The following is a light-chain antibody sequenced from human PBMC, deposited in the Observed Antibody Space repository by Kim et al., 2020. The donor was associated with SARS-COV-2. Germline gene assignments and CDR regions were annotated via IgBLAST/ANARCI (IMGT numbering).Light chain of an antibody. Sequence: SPGERATLSCRASQTVVSNYLAWYQQKPGQAPRLLIYGASSRATGIPDKFSGSGSGTDFTLTITRLEPEDSAVYYCQQYHRAPRTFGQGTKVDIK. CDR3: QQYHRAPRT. V-gene: IGKV3-20*01. CDR1: QTVVSNY. J-gene: IGKJ1*01. CDR2: GAS.